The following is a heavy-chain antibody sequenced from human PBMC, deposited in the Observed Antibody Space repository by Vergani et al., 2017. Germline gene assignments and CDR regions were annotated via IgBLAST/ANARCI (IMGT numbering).Heavy chain of an antibody. V-gene: IGHV1-69*06. D-gene: IGHD1-26*01. CDR3: AIALHIYRLVGANIYYFDY. J-gene: IGHJ4*02. CDR1: GGTFSSYA. Sequence: QVQLVQSGAEVKKPGSSVKVSCKASGGTFSSYAISWVRQAPGQGLEWMGGIIPIFGTANYAQKFQGRVTITADKSTSTAYMELSSLRSEDTAVYYCAIALHIYRLVGANIYYFDYWGQGTLVTVSS. CDR2: IIPIFGTA.